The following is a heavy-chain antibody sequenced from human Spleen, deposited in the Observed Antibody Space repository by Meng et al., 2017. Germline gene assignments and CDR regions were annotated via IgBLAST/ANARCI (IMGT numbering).Heavy chain of an antibody. CDR1: DYTFSSNG. CDR3: ARDLYHGFDS. V-gene: IGHV1-18*01. D-gene: IGHD3-16*02. Sequence: ASVKVSCKASDYTFSSNGISWVRQAPGQGLEWMGWISTYSGNTNYAQKLQGRVTLTTDTSTTTAYMELRSLRSDDTAVYYCARDLYHGFDSWGQGTLVTVSS. CDR2: ISTYSGNT. J-gene: IGHJ4*02.